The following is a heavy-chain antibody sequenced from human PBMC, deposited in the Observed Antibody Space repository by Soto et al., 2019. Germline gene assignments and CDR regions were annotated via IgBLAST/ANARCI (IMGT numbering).Heavy chain of an antibody. D-gene: IGHD1-1*01. CDR1: GYTFANYY. CDR3: ARESANDRTFDY. Sequence: QVQLVQSGAEVKKPEASVKISCKASGYTFANYYMHWVRQASGQGLEWMGIINPGGGSTSYAQKLQGRAAMTRDTSRTTGYRELSSLRSEDTAVYFCARESANDRTFDYWGQGTQVTVSS. V-gene: IGHV1-46*01. J-gene: IGHJ4*02. CDR2: INPGGGST.